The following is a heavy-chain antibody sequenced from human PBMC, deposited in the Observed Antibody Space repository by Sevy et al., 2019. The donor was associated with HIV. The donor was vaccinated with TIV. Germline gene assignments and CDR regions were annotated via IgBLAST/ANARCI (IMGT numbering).Heavy chain of an antibody. CDR3: ARDCRGSGSPPYAFDI. V-gene: IGHV4-4*07. CDR2: IYTSGST. D-gene: IGHD3-10*01. Sequence: SETLSLTCTVSGGSISSYYWSWIRQPAGKGLEWIGRIYTSGSTNYNPSLKSRVTMSVDTSKNQFSLKLSSVTAADTAVYYCARDCRGSGSPPYAFDIWGQGTMVTVSS. J-gene: IGHJ3*02. CDR1: GGSISSYY.